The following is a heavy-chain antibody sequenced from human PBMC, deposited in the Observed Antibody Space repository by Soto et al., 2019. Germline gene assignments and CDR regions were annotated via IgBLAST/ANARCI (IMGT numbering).Heavy chain of an antibody. CDR2: IYYSGST. D-gene: IGHD3-9*01. Sequence: SETLSLTCTVSGGSISSYYWSWIRQPPWKGLEWIGYIYYSGSTNYNPSLKSRVTISVDTSKNQFSLKLSSVTAADTAVYYCARHNSTYYDILTGYSPFDYWGQGTLVTIS. CDR3: ARHNSTYYDILTGYSPFDY. V-gene: IGHV4-59*01. J-gene: IGHJ4*02. CDR1: GGSISSYY.